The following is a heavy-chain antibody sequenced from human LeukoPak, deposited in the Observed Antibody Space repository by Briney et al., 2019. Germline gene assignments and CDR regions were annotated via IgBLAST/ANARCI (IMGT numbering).Heavy chain of an antibody. CDR3: ARGGGAKEYFQH. J-gene: IGHJ1*01. CDR1: GGSISSGGYY. D-gene: IGHD3-16*01. Sequence: SETLSLTCTVSGGSISSGGYYWSWIRQHPGKGLEWIEYIYYSGSTYYNPSLKSRVTISVDTSKNQFSLKLSSVTAADTAVYYCARGGGAKEYFQHWGQGTLVTVSS. CDR2: IYYSGST. V-gene: IGHV4-31*03.